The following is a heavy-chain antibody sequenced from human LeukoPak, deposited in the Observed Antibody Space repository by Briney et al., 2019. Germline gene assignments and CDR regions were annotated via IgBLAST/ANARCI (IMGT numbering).Heavy chain of an antibody. CDR1: GFIFSDSP. CDR3: ARAAGYSYGSRFDS. V-gene: IGHV3-30*04. J-gene: IGHJ5*01. D-gene: IGHD5-12*01. CDR2: ISSDGRHR. Sequence: GGSLRLSCAASGFIFSDSPIHWVRQAPGKGLEWVALISSDGRHRYYAGFVKGRFTISRDDSKDTVILQMNSLSLDDTGLYYFARAAGYSYGSRFDSWGHGTPVTVS.